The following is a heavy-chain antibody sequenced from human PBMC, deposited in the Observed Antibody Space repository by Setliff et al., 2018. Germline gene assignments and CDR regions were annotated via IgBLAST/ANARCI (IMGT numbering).Heavy chain of an antibody. D-gene: IGHD3-22*01. J-gene: IGHJ3*02. CDR3: ARGLTYYYDSSVRFLDAFDI. V-gene: IGHV1-8*01. CDR1: GYTFTSYD. Sequence: VASVKVSCKASGYTFTSYDINWVRQATGQGLEWMGWMNPNSGNTGYAQKFQGRVTMTRNTSISTAYMELSSLRSEDTAVYYCARGLTYYYDSSVRFLDAFDIWGQGTMVTVSS. CDR2: MNPNSGNT.